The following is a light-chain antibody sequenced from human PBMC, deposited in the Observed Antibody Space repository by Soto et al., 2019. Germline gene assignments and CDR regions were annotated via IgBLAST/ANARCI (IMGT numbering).Light chain of an antibody. CDR2: QDT. CDR1: KLGNKY. CDR3: QAWDSSRVL. Sequence: SYELTQPPSVSVSPGQTASITCSGAKLGNKYACWYQQRPGQSPVLVIYQDTKRPSGIPERFSGSTSGNTATLTISVTQAMDEADYYCQAWDSSRVLFGGGTKLTV. J-gene: IGLJ2*01. V-gene: IGLV3-1*01.